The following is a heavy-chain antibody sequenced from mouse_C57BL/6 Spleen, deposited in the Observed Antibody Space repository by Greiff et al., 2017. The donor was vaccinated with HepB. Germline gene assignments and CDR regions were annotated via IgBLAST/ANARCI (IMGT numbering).Heavy chain of an antibody. CDR2: ISSGSSTI. D-gene: IGHD1-1*01. CDR3: ARGGTTQYFDV. CDR1: GFTFSDYG. J-gene: IGHJ1*03. Sequence: DVMLVESGGGLVKPGGSLKLSCAASGFTFSDYGMHWVRQAPEKGLEWVAYISSGSSTIYYADTVKGRFTISRDNAKNTLFLQMTSLRSEDTAMYYCARGGTTQYFDVWGTGTTVTVSS. V-gene: IGHV5-17*01.